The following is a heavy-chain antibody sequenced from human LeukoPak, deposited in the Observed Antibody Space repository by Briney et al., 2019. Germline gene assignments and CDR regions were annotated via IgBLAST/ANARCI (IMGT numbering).Heavy chain of an antibody. Sequence: GGSLRLSCAASGFTFSSYSMNWVRQAPGNGLEWVSYIISSSRTIYYADSVTGRFTLSRANAKNSLYLQMNSLRAEDTAVYYCAREGDSNSADYWSQGTLVTVSS. CDR2: IISSSRTI. D-gene: IGHD4-11*01. J-gene: IGHJ4*02. V-gene: IGHV3-48*01. CDR3: AREGDSNSADY. CDR1: GFTFSSYS.